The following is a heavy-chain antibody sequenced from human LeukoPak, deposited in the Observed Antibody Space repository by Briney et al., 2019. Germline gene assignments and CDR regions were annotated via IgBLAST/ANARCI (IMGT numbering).Heavy chain of an antibody. Sequence: PSETLSLTCTVSGGSISSSSYYWGWIRQPPGKGLEWIGSIYYSGSTYYNPSLKSRVTISVDTSKNQFSLKLSSVTAADTAVYYCARVVGAQRPRYMDVWGKGTTVTVSS. D-gene: IGHD1-26*01. CDR3: ARVVGAQRPRYMDV. CDR2: IYYSGST. J-gene: IGHJ6*03. V-gene: IGHV4-39*07. CDR1: GGSISSSSYY.